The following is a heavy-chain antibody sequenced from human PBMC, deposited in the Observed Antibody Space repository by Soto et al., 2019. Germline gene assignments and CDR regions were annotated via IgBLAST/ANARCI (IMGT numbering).Heavy chain of an antibody. V-gene: IGHV3-21*06. CDR1: GFTFTRYI. CDR2: ISSTTNYI. Sequence: GGALRLSCAASGFTFTRYIMNWVRQAPGEGLEWGSSISSTTNYIYYGDSMKGRFTISRDNAKNSLYLEMNSLRAEDTAVYYCARESEDLTSNFDYWGQGTLVTVSS. CDR3: ARESEDLTSNFDY. J-gene: IGHJ4*02.